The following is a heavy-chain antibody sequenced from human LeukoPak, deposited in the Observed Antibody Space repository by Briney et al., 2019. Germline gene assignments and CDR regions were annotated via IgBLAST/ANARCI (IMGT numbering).Heavy chain of an antibody. Sequence: GGSLRLSCAASGFTFSSYWMSWVRQAPGKGLEWVANIKQDGSEKYYVDSVKGRFTISRDNAKNSLYLQMNSLRAEDTAVYYCAKDRWFGEFLTNYFDYWGQGTLVTVSS. V-gene: IGHV3-7*01. CDR3: AKDRWFGEFLTNYFDY. J-gene: IGHJ4*02. D-gene: IGHD3-10*01. CDR1: GFTFSSYW. CDR2: IKQDGSEK.